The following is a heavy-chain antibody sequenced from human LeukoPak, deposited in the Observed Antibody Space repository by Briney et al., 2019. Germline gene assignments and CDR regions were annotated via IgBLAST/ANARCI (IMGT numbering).Heavy chain of an antibody. V-gene: IGHV3-23*01. Sequence: GGSLRLYCAASGFTFSSYAMSWVRQAPGKGLEWVSAISGSGGSTYYADSVKGRFTISRDNSKNTLYLQMNSLRAEDTAVYYCAKDQTAMIEYYFDYWGQGTLVTVSS. J-gene: IGHJ4*02. D-gene: IGHD5-18*01. CDR3: AKDQTAMIEYYFDY. CDR2: ISGSGGST. CDR1: GFTFSSYA.